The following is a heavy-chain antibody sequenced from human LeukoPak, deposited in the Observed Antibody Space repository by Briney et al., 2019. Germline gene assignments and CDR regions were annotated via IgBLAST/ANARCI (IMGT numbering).Heavy chain of an antibody. J-gene: IGHJ5*02. Sequence: SVKVSCKASGGTFSSYAISWVRQAPGQGLEWMGGIIPIFGTANYAQKFQGRVTITADESTSTAYMELSSLRSEDTAVYYCARGIVVVVAASKLVNWFDPWGQGTLVTVSS. D-gene: IGHD2-15*01. CDR1: GGTFSSYA. CDR3: ARGIVVVVAASKLVNWFDP. V-gene: IGHV1-69*13. CDR2: IIPIFGTA.